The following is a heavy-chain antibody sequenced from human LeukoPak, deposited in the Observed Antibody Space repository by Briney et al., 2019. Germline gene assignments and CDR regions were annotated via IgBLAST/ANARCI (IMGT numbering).Heavy chain of an antibody. V-gene: IGHV3-30-3*01. CDR1: GFTFSSYA. CDR3: ARGGPRYYYGSGSYEFDY. D-gene: IGHD3-10*01. J-gene: IGHJ4*02. CDR2: ISYDGSNK. Sequence: QPGGSLRLSCAASGFTFSSYAMHWVRQAPGKGLEWVAVISYDGSNKYYADSVKGRFTISRDNSKNTLYLQMNSLRAEDTAVYYCARGGPRYYYGSGSYEFDYWGQGTLVTVSS.